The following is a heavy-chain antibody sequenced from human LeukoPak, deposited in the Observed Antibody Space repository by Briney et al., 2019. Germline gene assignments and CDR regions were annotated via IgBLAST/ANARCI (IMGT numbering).Heavy chain of an antibody. J-gene: IGHJ3*02. Sequence: ASVKVSCKASGGTFSSYAISWVRQAPGQGLEWMGGIIPIFGTANYAQKFQGRVTITADKSTSTAYMELSSLRSEDTAVYYCARQVFKLYYYDSSGNGAFDIWGQGTMVTVSS. CDR1: GGTFSSYA. V-gene: IGHV1-69*06. CDR2: IIPIFGTA. D-gene: IGHD3-22*01. CDR3: ARQVFKLYYYDSSGNGAFDI.